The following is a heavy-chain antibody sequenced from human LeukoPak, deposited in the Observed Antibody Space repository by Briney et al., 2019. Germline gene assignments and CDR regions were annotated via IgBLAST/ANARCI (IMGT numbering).Heavy chain of an antibody. D-gene: IGHD3-22*01. J-gene: IGHJ4*02. CDR2: ISGSGVST. Sequence: GGSLRLSCAASGFTFSSDAMSGVRQAPGKGLKLGSSISGSGVSTYYAGSVNSRFTISRDNSKHTLYLHMNRLRAPATAVYYCAKVGPIYDSSGYYGYWGQGPLVTVSS. CDR1: GFTFSSDA. CDR3: AKVGPIYDSSGYYGY. V-gene: IGHV3-23*01.